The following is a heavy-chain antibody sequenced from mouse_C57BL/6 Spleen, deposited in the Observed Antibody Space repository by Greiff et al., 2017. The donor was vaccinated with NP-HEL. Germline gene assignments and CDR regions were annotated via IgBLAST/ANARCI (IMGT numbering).Heavy chain of an antibody. CDR1: GYTFTSYG. D-gene: IGHD2-4*01. Sequence: VQLQQSGAELARPGASVKLSCKASGYTFTSYGISWVKQRTGQGLEWIGEIYPRSGNTYYNEKFKGKATLTADKSSSTAYMELRSLTSEDSAVYFCARREYCDYDGECYYAMDYWGQGTSVTGAS. CDR2: IYPRSGNT. CDR3: ARREYCDYDGECYYAMDY. V-gene: IGHV1-81*01. J-gene: IGHJ4*01.